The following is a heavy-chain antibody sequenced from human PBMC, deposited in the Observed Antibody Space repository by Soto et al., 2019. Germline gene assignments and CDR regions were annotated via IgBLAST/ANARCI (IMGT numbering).Heavy chain of an antibody. V-gene: IGHV4-61*01. CDR2: VYYSGTT. CDR1: GGSVSDKTYY. D-gene: IGHD4-17*01. Sequence: ASETLSLTCSVSGGSVSDKTYYWSWIRQPPGKRLEWIGYVYYSGTTNYNPSLKSRVTISVALSKNRFSLRLSSVTTADTALYYCARTTAGPNTLRSRYYFDYWGQGTLVTVSS. J-gene: IGHJ4*02. CDR3: ARTTAGPNTLRSRYYFDY.